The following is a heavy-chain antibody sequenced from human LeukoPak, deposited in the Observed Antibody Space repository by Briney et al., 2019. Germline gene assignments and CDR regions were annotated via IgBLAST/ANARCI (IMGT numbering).Heavy chain of an antibody. D-gene: IGHD3-10*01. V-gene: IGHV3-21*04. J-gene: IGHJ6*02. CDR2: ISSSSSYI. CDR3: ARCKTYGSGSYCYYGMDV. CDR1: GFTFSSYS. Sequence: GGSLRLSCAASGFTFSSYSMNWVRQAPGKGLEWVSSISSSSSYIYYADSVKGRFTISRDNAKNSLYLQMNSLRAEDTAVYYCARCKTYGSGSYCYYGMDVWGQGTTVTVSS.